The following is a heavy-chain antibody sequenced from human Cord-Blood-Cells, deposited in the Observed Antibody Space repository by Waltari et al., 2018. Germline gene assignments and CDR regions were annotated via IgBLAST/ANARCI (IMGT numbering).Heavy chain of an antibody. CDR1: GFTFSSYS. CDR2: ISSSSSTI. Sequence: EVQLVESGGGLVQPGGSLRLSCAASGFTFSSYSMNWVRQAPGKGLEWVSYISSSSSTIYYADSVKGRFTISRDNAKNSLYLQMNSLRAEDTAVYYCARDRNCGITGTSGGLDYWGQGTLVTVSS. V-gene: IGHV3-48*01. D-gene: IGHD1-20*01. CDR3: ARDRNCGITGTSGGLDY. J-gene: IGHJ4*02.